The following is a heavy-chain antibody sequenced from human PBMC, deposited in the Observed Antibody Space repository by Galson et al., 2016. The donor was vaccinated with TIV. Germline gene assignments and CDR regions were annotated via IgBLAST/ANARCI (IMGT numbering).Heavy chain of an antibody. CDR2: ISSSSSFI. J-gene: IGHJ6*02. CDR3: ARRPVVVVAATNGYYYYGMDV. Sequence: SLRLSCAASGFTFSNYNMNWVRQAPGKGLEWVSSISSSSSFIYYADSVKGRFTISRDNAKNSLYLQMNSLRAEDTAVYYCARRPVVVVAATNGYYYYGMDVGGQGTTVTVSS. V-gene: IGHV3-21*01. CDR1: GFTFSNYN. D-gene: IGHD2-15*01.